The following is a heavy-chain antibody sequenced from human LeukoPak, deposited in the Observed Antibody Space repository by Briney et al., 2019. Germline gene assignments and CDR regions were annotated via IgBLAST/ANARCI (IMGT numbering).Heavy chain of an antibody. CDR3: ARGLGPLWGLGY. V-gene: IGHV3-48*04. Sequence: GGSLRLSCAASGFTFSSYSMNWVRQAPGKGLEWVSYISSSSSTIYYYADSVKGRFTISRDNAKNSLYLQMNSLRAEDTAVYYCARGLGPLWGLGYWSQGTLVTVSS. J-gene: IGHJ4*02. CDR2: ISSSSSTI. CDR1: GFTFSSYS. D-gene: IGHD5-18*01.